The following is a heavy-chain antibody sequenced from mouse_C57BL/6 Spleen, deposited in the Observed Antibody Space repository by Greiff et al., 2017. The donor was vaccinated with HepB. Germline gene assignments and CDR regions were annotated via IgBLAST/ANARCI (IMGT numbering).Heavy chain of an antibody. Sequence: EVQLQQSGPGMVKPSQSLSLTCTVTGYSITSGYDWHWIRHFPGNKLEWMGYISYSGSTNYNPSLKSRISITHDTSKNHFFLKLNSVTTEDTATYYCARAAHYYGSSPFDYWGQGTTLTVSS. J-gene: IGHJ2*01. D-gene: IGHD1-1*01. CDR2: ISYSGST. CDR3: ARAAHYYGSSPFDY. CDR1: GYSITSGYD. V-gene: IGHV3-1*01.